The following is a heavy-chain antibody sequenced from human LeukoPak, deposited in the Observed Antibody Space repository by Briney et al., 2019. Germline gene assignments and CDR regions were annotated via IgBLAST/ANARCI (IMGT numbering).Heavy chain of an antibody. CDR1: GGSISSNYY. CDR2: ISYSGST. V-gene: IGHV4-59*01. CDR3: ARSGRLDV. Sequence: SETLSLTCTVSGGSISSNYYWTWIRQPPGKGLEWIGYISYSGSTNYNPSLKSRVTISVDTSKNQFSLKLSSVTTADTAVYYCARSGRLDVWGQGTTVTVPS. J-gene: IGHJ6*02.